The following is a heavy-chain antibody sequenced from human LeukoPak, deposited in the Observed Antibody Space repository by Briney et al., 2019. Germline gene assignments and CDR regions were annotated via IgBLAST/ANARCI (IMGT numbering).Heavy chain of an antibody. V-gene: IGHV1-2*02. D-gene: IGHD1-26*01. J-gene: IGHJ4*02. Sequence: ASVKVSCKASGYTFTGYYMHWVRQAPGQGLEWMGWINPNSGGTNYAQKFQGRVTMTRDTSISTAYMELSRLRPDDTAVYYCARDVSDSGSFPFDYWGQGTLVTVSS. CDR2: INPNSGGT. CDR1: GYTFTGYY. CDR3: ARDVSDSGSFPFDY.